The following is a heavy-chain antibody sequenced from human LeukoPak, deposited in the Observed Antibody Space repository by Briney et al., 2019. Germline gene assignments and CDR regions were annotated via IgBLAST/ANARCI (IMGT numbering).Heavy chain of an antibody. CDR1: GYTFTSYG. J-gene: IGHJ4*02. D-gene: IGHD2-15*01. CDR2: ISAYNGNT. CDR3: ARWVRVSEYCSGGSCYYFDY. V-gene: IGHV1-18*01. Sequence: PLASVKVSCKASGYTFTSYGISWVRQAPGQGLEWMGWISAYNGNTNYAQKLQGRVTITADKSTSTAYMELSSLRSEDTAVYYCARWVRVSEYCSGGSCYYFDYWGQGTLVTVSS.